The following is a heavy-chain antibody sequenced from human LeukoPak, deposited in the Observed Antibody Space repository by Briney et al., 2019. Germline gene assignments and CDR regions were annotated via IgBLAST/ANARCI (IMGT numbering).Heavy chain of an antibody. CDR3: ARGRGPRYCSGNNCYSVYYGMDV. Sequence: PSETLSITFAGYGGSFIGYSWSLLRQPPWHGLDLIGDFGGIASTDYNPSLKSRVTISVDTSKNQFSLKLSSVTAADTAVYYCARGRGPRYCSGNNCYSVYYGMDVWGQGTTVTVSS. J-gene: IGHJ6*02. D-gene: IGHD2-15*01. CDR2: FGGIAST. V-gene: IGHV4-34*01. CDR1: GGSFIGYS.